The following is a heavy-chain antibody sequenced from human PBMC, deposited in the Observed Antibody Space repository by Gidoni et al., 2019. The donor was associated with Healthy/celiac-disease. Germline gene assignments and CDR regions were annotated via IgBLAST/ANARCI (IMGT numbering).Heavy chain of an antibody. J-gene: IGHJ4*02. V-gene: IGHV4-61*01. CDR2: IYYSGST. CDR1: GGSVSSGSYY. CDR3: ARDMRGSWVFDY. Sequence: QVQLQESGPGLVKPSETLSLTCTVSGGSVSSGSYYWSWIRQPPGKGLEWIGYIYYSGSTNYNPSLKSRVTISVDTSKNQFSLKLSSVTAADTAVYYCARDMRGSWVFDYWGQGTLVTVSS. D-gene: IGHD1-26*01.